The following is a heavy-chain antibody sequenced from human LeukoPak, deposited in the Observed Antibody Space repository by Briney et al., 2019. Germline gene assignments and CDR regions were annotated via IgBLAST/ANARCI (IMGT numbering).Heavy chain of an antibody. CDR3: ARASRLGELSLGY. CDR2: INHSGST. V-gene: IGHV4-34*09. D-gene: IGHD3-16*02. J-gene: IGHJ4*02. CDR1: GGSFSGNY. Sequence: SETLSLTSTVYGGSFSGNYWSWIRQPPGKGLEWIGEINHSGSTNYNPSLKSRLTISLGTSKNQFSLMLTSVTAADTAVYYCARASRLGELSLGYWGQGTLVTVSS.